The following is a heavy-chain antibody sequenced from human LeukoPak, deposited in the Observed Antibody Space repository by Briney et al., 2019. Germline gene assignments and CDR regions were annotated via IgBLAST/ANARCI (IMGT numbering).Heavy chain of an antibody. V-gene: IGHV3-23*01. J-gene: IGHJ4*02. Sequence: GRSLRLSCTASGFTFSSYAMSWVRQAPWKGQDWVSAISVSGGSTYYADSVKGRFTISRDNSKNTLYLQMNSLRVEDTAVYYCAKVQYQVPPARWPSIYWGQGTLVTVSS. D-gene: IGHD2-2*01. CDR1: GFTFSSYA. CDR2: ISVSGGST. CDR3: AKVQYQVPPARWPSIY.